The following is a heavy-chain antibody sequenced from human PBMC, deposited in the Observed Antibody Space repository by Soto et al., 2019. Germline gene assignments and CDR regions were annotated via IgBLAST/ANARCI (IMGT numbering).Heavy chain of an antibody. CDR3: ARASPYYDFWSGYYLDY. CDR1: GFTVSSNY. V-gene: IGHV3-53*04. Sequence: EVQLVESGGGLVQPGGSLRLSCAASGFTVSSNYMSWVRQAPGKGLEWVSVIYSGGSTYYADSVKGRFTISRHNSKNTLYLQMNSLRAEDTAVYYCARASPYYDFWSGYYLDYLGQGTLVTVSS. D-gene: IGHD3-3*01. J-gene: IGHJ4*02. CDR2: IYSGGST.